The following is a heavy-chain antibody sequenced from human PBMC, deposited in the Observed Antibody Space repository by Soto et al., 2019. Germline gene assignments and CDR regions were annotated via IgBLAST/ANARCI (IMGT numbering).Heavy chain of an antibody. CDR2: ISSSSSTI. V-gene: IGHV3-48*01. J-gene: IGHJ4*02. CDR1: GFTFSSYS. D-gene: IGHD7-27*01. Sequence: EVQLVESGGGLVQPGGSLRLSCAASGFTFSSYSMNWVRQAPGKGLEWVSYISSSSSTIYYADSVKGRFTISRDNAKNSLYLQMNGLRAEDTAVYYWARGRDLGRGGWVDYWGQGTLVTVSS. CDR3: ARGRDLGRGGWVDY.